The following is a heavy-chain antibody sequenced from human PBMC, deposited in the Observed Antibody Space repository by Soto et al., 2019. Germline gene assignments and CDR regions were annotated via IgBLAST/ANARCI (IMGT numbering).Heavy chain of an antibody. CDR1: GYTFTSFY. Sequence: ASVKVSCKASGYTFTSFYIHWVRQAPGQGLEWMAIVNPTGGSTSYAQKFQDRVKVTRDTSSSTVYMELTSLKSEDTAFYYCASAGRDMVSLYNFDLWGQGTLVTVSS. J-gene: IGHJ4*02. V-gene: IGHV1-46*01. D-gene: IGHD5-18*01. CDR3: ASAGRDMVSLYNFDL. CDR2: VNPTGGST.